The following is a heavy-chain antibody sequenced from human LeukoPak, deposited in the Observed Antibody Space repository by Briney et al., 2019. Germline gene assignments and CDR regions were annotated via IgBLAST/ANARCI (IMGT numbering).Heavy chain of an antibody. V-gene: IGHV3-23*01. CDR3: AKTTVGYSSGRYPGWPPDC. Sequence: PGGSLRLSCEASGFTFNTYAIYWVRQAPGKGLEWVSGICGSGGCTYYADSVKGRFTISRDNSKNTVYLQMNSLTADDTAVYYCAKTTVGYSSGRYPGWPPDCWGQGTLVTVSS. D-gene: IGHD6-19*01. J-gene: IGHJ4*02. CDR2: ICGSGGCT. CDR1: GFTFNTYA.